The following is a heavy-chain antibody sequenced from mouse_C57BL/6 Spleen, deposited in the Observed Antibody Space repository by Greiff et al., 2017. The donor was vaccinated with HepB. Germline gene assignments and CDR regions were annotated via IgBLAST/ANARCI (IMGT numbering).Heavy chain of an antibody. V-gene: IGHV1-82*01. CDR3: AREDGSSYFDY. J-gene: IGHJ2*01. CDR1: GYAFSSSW. D-gene: IGHD1-1*01. CDR2: IYPGDGDT. Sequence: VQLQQSGPELVKPGASVKISCKASGYAFSSSWMNWVKQRPGKGLEWIGRIYPGDGDTNYNGKLKGKATLTADKSSSTAYMQLSSLTSEDSAVYVCAREDGSSYFDYWGQGTTLTVSS.